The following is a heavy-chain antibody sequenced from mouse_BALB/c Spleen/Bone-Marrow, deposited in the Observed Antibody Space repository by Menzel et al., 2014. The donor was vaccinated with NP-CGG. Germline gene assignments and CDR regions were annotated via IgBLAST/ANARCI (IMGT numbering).Heavy chain of an antibody. D-gene: IGHD2-14*01. V-gene: IGHV2-6*02. CDR1: GFSLTSYG. CDR2: IWSDGST. J-gene: IGHJ3*01. CDR3: ARNSAGRYGEFAY. Sequence: VNVVESGPGLVAPSQSLSITCTVSGFSLTSYGVHWVRQPPGKGLEWLVVIWSDGSTTYNSALKSRLSISKDNSKSQAFLKMNSLQTDDTAMYYCARNSAGRYGEFAYWGQRTLVTVSA.